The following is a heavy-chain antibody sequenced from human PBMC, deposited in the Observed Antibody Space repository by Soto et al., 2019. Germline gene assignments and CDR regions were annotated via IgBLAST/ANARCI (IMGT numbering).Heavy chain of an antibody. J-gene: IGHJ2*01. Sequence: QVQLVQSGAEVKKPGSSVKVSCKASGGTFSSYAISWERQAPGQGLEWMGGSIPIFGTANYAQKLQRRVTITVDEATSTAYMELRSLRSEDTAVYYCARVSAAVAAYLGGGYFDLWGRGTLVTVSS. CDR3: ARVSAAVAAYLGGGYFDL. CDR1: GGTFSSYA. CDR2: SIPIFGTA. D-gene: IGHD6-19*01. V-gene: IGHV1-69*01.